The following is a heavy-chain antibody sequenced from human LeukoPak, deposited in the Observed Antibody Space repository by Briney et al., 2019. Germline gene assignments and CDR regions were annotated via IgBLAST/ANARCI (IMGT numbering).Heavy chain of an antibody. CDR1: GFTFDDYA. Sequence: PGRSLRLSCAASGFTFDDYAMHWVRQAPGKGLEWVSGISWNSGSIGYADSVKGRFTISRDNAKNSLYLQMNSLRAGDTALYYCVKVTAAGFVDHWGQGTLVTVSS. D-gene: IGHD6-13*01. V-gene: IGHV3-9*01. CDR3: VKVTAAGFVDH. CDR2: ISWNSGSI. J-gene: IGHJ4*02.